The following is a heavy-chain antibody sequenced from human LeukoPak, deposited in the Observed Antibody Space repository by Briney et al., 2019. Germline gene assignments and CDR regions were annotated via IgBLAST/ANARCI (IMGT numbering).Heavy chain of an antibody. J-gene: IGHJ6*02. CDR2: IYPGDSDT. D-gene: IGHD2-21*02. CDR1: GYSFTSYW. Sequence: GESLKISCKGSGYSFTSYWIGWVRQMPGKGLEWMGIIYPGDSDTRYSPSFQGQVTISADKSISTAYLQWSSLKASDTAMYYCARQRVEVTAIRGYYYYYGMDVWGQGTTVTVSS. CDR3: ARQRVEVTAIRGYYYYYGMDV. V-gene: IGHV5-51*01.